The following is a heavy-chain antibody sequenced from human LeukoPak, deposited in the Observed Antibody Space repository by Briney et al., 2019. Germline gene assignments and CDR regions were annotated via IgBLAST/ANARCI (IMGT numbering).Heavy chain of an antibody. J-gene: IGHJ4*02. CDR1: GFTFSNYI. V-gene: IGHV3-21*01. CDR3: ARGNINFDY. Sequence: GGSLRLSCAASGFTFSNYIMNWVRQAPGKGLEWVSSISGSSSYIYYADSVKGRFTTSRDNAKNSLYLQMNSLRAEDTAVYYCARGNINFDYWGQGTLVTVSS. CDR2: ISGSSSYI.